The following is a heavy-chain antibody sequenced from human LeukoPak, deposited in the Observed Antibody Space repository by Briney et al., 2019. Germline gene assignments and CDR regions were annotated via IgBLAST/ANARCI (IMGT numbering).Heavy chain of an antibody. CDR2: IIPILGIA. V-gene: IGHV1-69*04. CDR3: ARALRGYSYGSYFDY. CDR1: GGTFSSYA. J-gene: IGHJ4*02. D-gene: IGHD5-18*01. Sequence: SVKVSCKASGGTFSSYAISWVLQTPGQGLEWMGRIIPILGIANYAQKFQGRVTITADKSTNTAYMELSSLRSEDTAVYYCARALRGYSYGSYFDYWGQGTLVTVSS.